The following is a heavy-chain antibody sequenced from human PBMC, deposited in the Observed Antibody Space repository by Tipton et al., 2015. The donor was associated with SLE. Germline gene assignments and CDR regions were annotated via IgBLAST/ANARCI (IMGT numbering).Heavy chain of an antibody. CDR1: GGSISSSNW. J-gene: IGHJ1*01. CDR2: LYYSGST. V-gene: IGHV4-4*02. D-gene: IGHD3-10*01. Sequence: TLSLTCAVSGGSISSSNWWSWVRQPPGKGLEWIGYLYYSGSTNYNPSLKTRVTISVDTSKNQFSLKLSSVTSADTAVYYCARVRGRGYFQHWGQGTLVTGSS. CDR3: ARVRGRGYFQH.